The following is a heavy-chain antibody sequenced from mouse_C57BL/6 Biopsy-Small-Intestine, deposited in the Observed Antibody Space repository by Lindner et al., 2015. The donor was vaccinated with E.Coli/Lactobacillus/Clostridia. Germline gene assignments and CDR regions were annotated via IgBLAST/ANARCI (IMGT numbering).Heavy chain of an antibody. D-gene: IGHD1-1*01. V-gene: IGHV1-18*01. CDR2: INFNNGRT. CDR1: GYTFGDHY. CDR3: ARVAITGYYPDL. J-gene: IGHJ1*01. Sequence: SVKVSCKASGYTFGDHYMHWVRQAPGQGLEYIGWINFNNGRTLYVQKFRGRVTMTGDRSISTAYMELNGLTSDDTAVYYCARVAITGYYPDLWGPGTLVTVSS.